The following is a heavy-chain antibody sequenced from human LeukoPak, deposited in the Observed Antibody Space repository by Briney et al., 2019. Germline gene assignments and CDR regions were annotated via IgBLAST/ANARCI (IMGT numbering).Heavy chain of an antibody. Sequence: PGGSLRLSCAASGFTFSSYSTTWVRQAPGKGLEWVSSINGTGANTYYADSVKGRFTISRDNSQNTLYLQMNSLSAEDTAAYYCAEDLGVSRYGDQVYGRDVWGQGTTVSVCS. V-gene: IGHV3-23*01. D-gene: IGHD4-17*01. CDR1: GFTFSSYS. J-gene: IGHJ6*01. CDR2: INGTGANT. CDR3: AEDLGVSRYGDQVYGRDV.